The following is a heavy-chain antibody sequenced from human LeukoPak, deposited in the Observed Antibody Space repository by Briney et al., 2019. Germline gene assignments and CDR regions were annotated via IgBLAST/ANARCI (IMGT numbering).Heavy chain of an antibody. V-gene: IGHV3-53*01. J-gene: IGHJ5*02. CDR3: ATLGGLYYYGSGSYGKWFDP. Sequence: GGSLRLSCAASGFTVSSNFMSWVRQAPGKGLEWVSVIYGGGSTYYSDSVKGRFTISRDNAKNSLYLQMNSLRVEDTAVYYCATLGGLYYYGSGSYGKWFDPWGQGTLVTVSS. CDR2: IYGGGST. CDR1: GFTVSSNF. D-gene: IGHD3-10*01.